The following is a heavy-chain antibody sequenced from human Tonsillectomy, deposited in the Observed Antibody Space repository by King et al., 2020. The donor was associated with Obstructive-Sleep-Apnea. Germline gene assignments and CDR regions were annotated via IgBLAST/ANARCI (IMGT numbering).Heavy chain of an antibody. V-gene: IGHV5-10-1*01. D-gene: IGHD2-2*01. Sequence: VQLVESGAEVKKPGESLRISCKGSGYSFTSYWISWVRQMPGKGLEWMGRIDPSDSYTNYSPSFQGHVTTSADKSISTAYLQWSSLKASDTAMYYWARLNSYGSSTSCYSGMDVWGQGTTVTVSS. CDR2: IDPSDSYT. J-gene: IGHJ6*02. CDR3: ARLNSYGSSTSCYSGMDV. CDR1: GYSFTSYW.